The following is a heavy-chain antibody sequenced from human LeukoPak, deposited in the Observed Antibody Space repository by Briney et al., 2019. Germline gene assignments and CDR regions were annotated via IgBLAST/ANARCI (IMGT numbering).Heavy chain of an antibody. V-gene: IGHV4-59*01. CDR1: GGSISSYY. D-gene: IGHD3-10*01. CDR2: IYYSGST. CDR3: ARFFPRGSGSYDY. J-gene: IGHJ4*02. Sequence: PSETLSLTCTVSGGSISSYYWSWIRQPPGKGLEWIGYIYYSGSTNYNPSLKSRVTISVDTSKNQFSLKLSSVTAADTAVYYCARFFPRGSGSYDYWGQGTLVTVSS.